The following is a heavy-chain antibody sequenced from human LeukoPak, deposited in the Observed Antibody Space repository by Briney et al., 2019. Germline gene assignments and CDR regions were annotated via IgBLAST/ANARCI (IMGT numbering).Heavy chain of an antibody. V-gene: IGHV3-23*01. CDR1: GFTFSSYA. Sequence: GGSLRLSCAASGFTFSSYAMSWVRQAPGKGLEWVSAISGSGGSTYYADSVKGRFTISRDNSKNTLYLQMNSLRAEDTAVYYCAKVYSSSSGLYLGEEYYFDYWGQRTLVTVSS. CDR2: ISGSGGST. CDR3: AKVYSSSSGLYLGEEYYFDY. J-gene: IGHJ4*02. D-gene: IGHD6-6*01.